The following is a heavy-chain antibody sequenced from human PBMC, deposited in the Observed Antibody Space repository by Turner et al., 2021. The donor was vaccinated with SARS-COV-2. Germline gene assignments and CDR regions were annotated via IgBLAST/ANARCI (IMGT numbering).Heavy chain of an antibody. CDR2: IYYSGST. CDR3: ASESVLRFLEWLSSGPYYGMDV. Sequence: QLQLQESGPGLVKPSETLSLTCTVSGGSISSSSYYWGWIRPPPGKGLEWIGTIYYSGSTYYNPSLKSRVTISVDTSKNQFSLKLSSVTAADTAVYYCASESVLRFLEWLSSGPYYGMDVWGQGTTVTVSS. V-gene: IGHV4-39*01. J-gene: IGHJ6*02. CDR1: GGSISSSSYY. D-gene: IGHD3-3*01.